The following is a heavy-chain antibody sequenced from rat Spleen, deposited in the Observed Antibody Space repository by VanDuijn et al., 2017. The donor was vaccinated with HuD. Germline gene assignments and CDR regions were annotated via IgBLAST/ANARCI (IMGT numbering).Heavy chain of an antibody. CDR1: GFTFSNAA. J-gene: IGHJ2*01. Sequence: VQLVESGGGLVQPKESLKISCAASGFTFSNAAMYWVRQAPGKGLEWVARIRTKPNNYATYYADSVKGRFTISRDDSKSMVYLQMDNLKTEDTAMYYCTAWTTGDYWGQGVMVTVSS. CDR3: TAWTTGDY. V-gene: IGHV10-5*01. CDR2: IRTKPNNYAT. D-gene: IGHD5-1*01.